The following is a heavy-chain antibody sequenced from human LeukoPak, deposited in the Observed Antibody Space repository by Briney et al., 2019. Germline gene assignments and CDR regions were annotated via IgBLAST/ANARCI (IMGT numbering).Heavy chain of an antibody. Sequence: GGSLRLSCTPSGFTFSSSAIHWVRQAPGKGLECVSAISSNGGSTYYANSVKGRFTISRDNSKNTMYLQMGSLRAEDMAVYYCARDPYSGSAVYYFDYWGQGTLVTVSS. D-gene: IGHD1-26*01. CDR3: ARDPYSGSAVYYFDY. CDR1: GFTFSSSA. CDR2: ISSNGGST. V-gene: IGHV3-64*01. J-gene: IGHJ4*02.